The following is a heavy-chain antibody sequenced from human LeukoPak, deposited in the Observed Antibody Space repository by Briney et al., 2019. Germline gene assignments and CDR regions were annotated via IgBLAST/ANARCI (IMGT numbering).Heavy chain of an antibody. CDR1: GYTFNNYG. Sequence: ASVKVSCKASGYTFNNYGITWVRQAPGQGLEWMGWISAYNGNTNYAQKFQGRVTMTTDTSTSTAYMEVRSLKYDDTAVYYCAREGGSGSYYNGNDYWGQGTLVTVSS. CDR3: AREGGSGSYYNGNDY. J-gene: IGHJ4*02. CDR2: ISAYNGNT. D-gene: IGHD3-10*01. V-gene: IGHV1-18*01.